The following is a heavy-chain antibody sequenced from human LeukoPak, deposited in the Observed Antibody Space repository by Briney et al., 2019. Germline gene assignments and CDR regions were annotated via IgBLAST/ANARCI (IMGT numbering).Heavy chain of an antibody. V-gene: IGHV3-7*03. CDR3: ARYCSSTSCYSDWFDP. Sequence: LAGGSLRLSCAASGFTFSSYWMSWVRQAPGKGLEWVANIKQDGSEKYYVDSVKGRFTISRGNAKNSLYLQMNSLRAEDTAVYYCARYCSSTSCYSDWFDPWGQGTLVTVSS. CDR1: GFTFSSYW. J-gene: IGHJ5*02. D-gene: IGHD2-2*01. CDR2: IKQDGSEK.